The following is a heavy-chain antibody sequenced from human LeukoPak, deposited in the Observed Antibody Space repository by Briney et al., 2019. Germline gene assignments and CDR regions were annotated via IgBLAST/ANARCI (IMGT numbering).Heavy chain of an antibody. V-gene: IGHV4-4*02. D-gene: IGHD3-16*01. CDR2: VHLDGRT. Sequence: PSETLSLTCGVSGGSISSTNWWTWVRQPPGKGLEWIGEVHLDGRTNYKPSLQSRLTMSVDFSENHISPKLTSLTAADTTVYYCGRGGGPLRPLEYSGQGTLVTVSS. CDR1: GGSISSTNW. CDR3: GRGGGPLRPLEY. J-gene: IGHJ4*02.